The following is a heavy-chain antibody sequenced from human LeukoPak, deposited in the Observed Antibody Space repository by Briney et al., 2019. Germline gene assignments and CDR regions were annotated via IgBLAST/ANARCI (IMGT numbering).Heavy chain of an antibody. CDR2: FYNSGRS. D-gene: IGHD3-16*01. V-gene: IGHV4-59*01. CDR1: DDSISDYY. Sequence: SETLSLTCTVSDDSISDYYRGWIRQPPGKGLEWIGYFYNSGRSTYNPSLKSRVTISADTSKNQFSLKLSSVTAADTAVYYCARDIPPPTAVGEFSPLFNWFHPWGQGTLVTVSS. CDR3: ARDIPPPTAVGEFSPLFNWFHP. J-gene: IGHJ5*02.